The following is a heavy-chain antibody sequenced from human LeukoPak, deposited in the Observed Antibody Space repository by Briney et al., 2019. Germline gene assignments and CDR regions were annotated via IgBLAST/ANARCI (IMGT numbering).Heavy chain of an antibody. CDR3: ARLRSLSGDPYSYGDNYYYYGMDV. Sequence: PSETLSLTCTVSGGSISSSSYYWGWIRQPPGKGLEWIGSIYYSGSTYYNPSLKSRVTISVDTSKNQFSLKLSSVTAADTAVYYCARLRSLSGDPYSYGDNYYYYGMDVWGQGTTVTVSS. CDR1: GGSISSSSYY. CDR2: IYYSGST. V-gene: IGHV4-39*07. J-gene: IGHJ6*02. D-gene: IGHD5-18*01.